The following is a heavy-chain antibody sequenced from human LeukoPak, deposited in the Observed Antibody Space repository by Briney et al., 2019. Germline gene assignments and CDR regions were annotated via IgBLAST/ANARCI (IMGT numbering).Heavy chain of an antibody. CDR2: TRKKMNSYST. Sequence: GGSLRLSCAASGFTFSDHYMDWVRQAPGKGLEWVGRTRKKMNSYSTEYAASVKGRFTISRDDSKKSLYLQMNSLKAEDTAVYYCTRVVLVGTTYSYFDYWGQGTLVTVSS. J-gene: IGHJ4*02. CDR1: GFTFSDHY. D-gene: IGHD1-26*01. V-gene: IGHV3-72*01. CDR3: TRVVLVGTTYSYFDY.